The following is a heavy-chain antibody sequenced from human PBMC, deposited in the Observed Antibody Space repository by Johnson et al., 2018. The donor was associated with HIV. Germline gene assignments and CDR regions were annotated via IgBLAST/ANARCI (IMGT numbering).Heavy chain of an antibody. CDR3: AREGLIVGATLGAFDI. CDR1: GFIFSSYA. CDR2: ISYDGNKT. J-gene: IGHJ3*02. Sequence: QVQLVESGGGVVQPGRSLRLSCAASGFIFSSYAMHWVRQAPVAGLEWVAVISYDGNKTYYADSVKGRFTISRDNSKNTLYLQMGSLRAEDMAVYYCAREGLIVGATLGAFDIWGQGTMVTVSS. V-gene: IGHV3-30*14. D-gene: IGHD1-26*01.